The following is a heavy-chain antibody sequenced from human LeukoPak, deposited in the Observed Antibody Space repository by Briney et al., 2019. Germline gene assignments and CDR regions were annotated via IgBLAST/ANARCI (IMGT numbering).Heavy chain of an antibody. D-gene: IGHD3-9*01. J-gene: IGHJ6*02. CDR3: ARDGVRYFVSPYGMDV. V-gene: IGHV1-18*01. CDR2: ISPYNGNT. CDR1: GYTFSTYG. Sequence: ASVKVSCKASGYTFSTYGISWVRQAPGQGLEWMGCISPYNGNTNYAQKLQGRVTMTTDTSTSTAYMELRSLRSDDTAVYYCARDGVRYFVSPYGMDVWGQGTTVTVSS.